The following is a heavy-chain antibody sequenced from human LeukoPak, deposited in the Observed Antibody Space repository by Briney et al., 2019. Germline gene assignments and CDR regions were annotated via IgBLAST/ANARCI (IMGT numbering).Heavy chain of an antibody. V-gene: IGHV3-74*01. CDR1: GFTFDDYA. CDR3: ARGYFDSSGYPYLGY. J-gene: IGHJ4*02. CDR2: INSDGSST. D-gene: IGHD3-22*01. Sequence: PGGSLRLSCAASGFTFDDYAMHWVRQAPGKGLVWVSRINSDGSSTTHADSVKGRFTISRDNAKDTLYLQMNSLRAEDTAVYYCARGYFDSSGYPYLGYWGQGTLVTVSS.